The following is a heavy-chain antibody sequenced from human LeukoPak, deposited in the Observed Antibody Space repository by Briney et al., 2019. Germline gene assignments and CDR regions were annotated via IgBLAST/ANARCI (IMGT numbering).Heavy chain of an antibody. J-gene: IGHJ4*02. D-gene: IGHD3-22*01. CDR1: GASISSTTYY. V-gene: IGHV4-39*07. Sequence: SETLSLTCTVSGASISSTTYYWGWIRQPPRKGLEWIASIYYSGSTYYNPSLKSRVTISVDTSKNQFSLKLSSVTAADTAVYYCARSTYYYDSSGGAHDYWGQGTLVTVSS. CDR3: ARSTYYYDSSGGAHDY. CDR2: IYYSGST.